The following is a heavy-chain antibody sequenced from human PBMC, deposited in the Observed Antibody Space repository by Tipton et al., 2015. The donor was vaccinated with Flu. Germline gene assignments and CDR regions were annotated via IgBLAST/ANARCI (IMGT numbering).Heavy chain of an antibody. D-gene: IGHD3-22*01. Sequence: SLRLSCAASGFTVSNNYMSWVRQAPGGGLEWVSVIYSGGYAYYADSVKGRFTISRDNSKNTLYLQMNSLRAEDTAVYYCVRENNEMGHYEVYWGQGTLVTVSS. J-gene: IGHJ4*02. V-gene: IGHV3-66*01. CDR1: GFTVSNNY. CDR3: VRENNEMGHYEVY. CDR2: IYSGGYA.